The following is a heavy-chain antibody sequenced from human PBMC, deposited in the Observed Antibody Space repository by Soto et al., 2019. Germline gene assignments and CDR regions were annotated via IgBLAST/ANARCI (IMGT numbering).Heavy chain of an antibody. V-gene: IGHV1-18*01. D-gene: IGHD3-16*01. Sequence: QVQLVQSRAEVKNPGASVKISCKASGYSFTRYGIAWARQAPGQGLEWMGWINTYNGNSNYAQNLQGRVTLTTDTPTSIAYMELTSLRSNDTAIYYCAMVDVYVTPSPQDVWGQGTTVIVSS. CDR3: AMVDVYVTPSPQDV. CDR2: INTYNGNS. J-gene: IGHJ6*02. CDR1: GYSFTRYG.